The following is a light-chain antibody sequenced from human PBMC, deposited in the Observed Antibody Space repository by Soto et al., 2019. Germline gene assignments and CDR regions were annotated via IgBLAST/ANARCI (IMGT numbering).Light chain of an antibody. CDR3: QQSDHSPMYT. CDR1: QSISTS. Sequence: DIQMTQSPSSLSASVGDRVTITCRASQSISTSLNWYQQKPGKAPKLLIYAASTLQSGVPSRFSGSGSGTEFTLTISSLQPEDFATYYCQQSDHSPMYTFGQGTDLEI. V-gene: IGKV1-39*01. CDR2: AAS. J-gene: IGKJ2*01.